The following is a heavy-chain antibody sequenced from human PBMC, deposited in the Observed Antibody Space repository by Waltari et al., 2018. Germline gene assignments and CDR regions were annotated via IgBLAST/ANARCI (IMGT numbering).Heavy chain of an antibody. Sequence: QVQLVESGGGVVQPGRSLRLSCAPCGCNFGGFAMHGVRQAPGRGLEWVSIISHDGIIQHYADSVKGRFTISRDNSKNILSLQMNSLRAEDTAVYYCARDYSGGGLDYWGQGNLVTVSS. CDR1: GCNFGGFA. CDR3: ARDYSGGGLDY. V-gene: IGHV3-30*01. J-gene: IGHJ4*02. D-gene: IGHD1-26*01. CDR2: ISHDGIIQ.